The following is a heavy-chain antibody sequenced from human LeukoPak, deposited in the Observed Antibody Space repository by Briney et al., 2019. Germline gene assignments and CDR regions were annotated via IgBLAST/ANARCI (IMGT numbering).Heavy chain of an antibody. V-gene: IGHV3-23*01. Sequence: GGSLRLSCAASGFTFSGYAMTWVRQAPGKGLEWVAVISDSGAISHDAESVKGRFTISRDNSKNTLYLQMNSLRAEDTAVYYCAKDRAGYCSGGSCSTFDYWGQGTLVTVSS. CDR2: ISDSGAIS. CDR3: AKDRAGYCSGGSCSTFDY. CDR1: GFTFSGYA. J-gene: IGHJ4*02. D-gene: IGHD2-15*01.